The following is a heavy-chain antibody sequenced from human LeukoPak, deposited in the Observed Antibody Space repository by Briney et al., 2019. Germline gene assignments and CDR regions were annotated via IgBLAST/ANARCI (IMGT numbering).Heavy chain of an antibody. D-gene: IGHD2-2*01. CDR3: ARGSRYCSSTSCSYYYYGMDV. CDR2: IYPGDSDT. V-gene: IGHV5-51*01. CDR1: GYSFTSYW. J-gene: IGHJ6*02. Sequence: GESLKISFKGSGYSFTSYWIGWVRQMPGKGLEWMGIIYPGDSDTRYSPSFQGQVTISADKSISTAYLQWSSLKASDTAMYYCARGSRYCSSTSCSYYYYGMDVWGQGTTVTVSS.